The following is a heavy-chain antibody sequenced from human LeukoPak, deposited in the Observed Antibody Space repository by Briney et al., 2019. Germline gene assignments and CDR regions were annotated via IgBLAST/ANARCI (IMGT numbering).Heavy chain of an antibody. Sequence: SVKVSCKASGFTFASSIIQWVRQARAQRLEWIGWIVVGSGDTIYAQRFQERVTITRDVSAGTAYMELSSLRSEDTAVYFCAADDFSTTGPIGSWGQGTLVSVSS. D-gene: IGHD3-3*01. V-gene: IGHV1-58*02. CDR3: AADDFSTTGPIGS. CDR1: GFTFASSI. CDR2: IVVGSGDT. J-gene: IGHJ4*02.